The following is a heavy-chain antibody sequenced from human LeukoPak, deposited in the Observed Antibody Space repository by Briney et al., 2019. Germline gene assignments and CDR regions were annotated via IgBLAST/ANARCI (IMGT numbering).Heavy chain of an antibody. J-gene: IGHJ5*02. CDR2: IYTSGST. Sequence: SETLSLTCTVSGGSISSYYWSWIRQPAGKGLEWIGRIYTSGSTNYNPSLKSRVTMSVDTSKNQFSLRLSSVTAADTAVYYCARGGEVTTVTSWFDPWGQGTLVTVSS. CDR1: GGSISSYY. CDR3: ARGGEVTTVTSWFDP. D-gene: IGHD4-17*01. V-gene: IGHV4-4*07.